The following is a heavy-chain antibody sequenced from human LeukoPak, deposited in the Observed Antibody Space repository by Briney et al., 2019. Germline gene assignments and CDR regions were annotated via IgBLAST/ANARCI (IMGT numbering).Heavy chain of an antibody. CDR1: GYTFTGYY. Sequence: ASVKVSCKASGYTFTGYYMHWVRQAPGQGLEWMGWINPNSGGTNYAQKFQGRVTMTRDTSISTAYMELSRLRSDDTAVYYCARAQYCGGDCSRTPHFDYWGQGTLVTVSS. J-gene: IGHJ4*02. CDR2: INPNSGGT. CDR3: ARAQYCGGDCSRTPHFDY. V-gene: IGHV1-2*02. D-gene: IGHD2-21*02.